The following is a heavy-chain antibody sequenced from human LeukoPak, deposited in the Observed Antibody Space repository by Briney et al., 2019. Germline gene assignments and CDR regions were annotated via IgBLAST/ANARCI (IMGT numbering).Heavy chain of an antibody. Sequence: ASVKVSCKASGYTFTGYYMHWVRQAPGQGLEWMGWINPNSGGTNYAQKFQGRVNMTRDTSISTAYMELSRLRSDDTAVYYCARIAVAGTEPWGQGTLVTVSS. J-gene: IGHJ5*02. V-gene: IGHV1-2*02. D-gene: IGHD6-19*01. CDR3: ARIAVAGTEP. CDR1: GYTFTGYY. CDR2: INPNSGGT.